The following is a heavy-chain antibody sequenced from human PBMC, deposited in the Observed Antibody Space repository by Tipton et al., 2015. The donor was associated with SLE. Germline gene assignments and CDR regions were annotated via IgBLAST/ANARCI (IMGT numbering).Heavy chain of an antibody. J-gene: IGHJ6*03. CDR3: ARPTIFGVVIIGNYYYYMDV. CDR1: GGSFSGYY. D-gene: IGHD3-3*01. V-gene: IGHV4-34*01. CDR2: INHSGST. Sequence: AGLVKPSETLSLTCAVYGGSFSGYYWSWIRQPPGKGLEWIGEINHSGSTNYNPSLKSRVTISVDTSKNQFSLKLSSVTAADTAVYYCARPTIFGVVIIGNYYYYMDVWGKGTTVTVSS.